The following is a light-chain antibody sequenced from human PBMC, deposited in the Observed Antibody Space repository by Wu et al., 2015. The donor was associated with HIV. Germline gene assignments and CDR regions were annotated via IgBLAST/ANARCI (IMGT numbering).Light chain of an antibody. CDR1: QSVSSSY. Sequence: EIVLTQSPGTLSLSPGERATLSCRASQSVSSSYLAWYQQRPGQAPRLLIYETSNRATGVPARFSGTGPGPDFTLTISSLEPADFAVYYCQQGGAFGGGTRLEIK. CDR3: QQGGA. J-gene: IGKJ4*01. CDR2: ETS. V-gene: IGKV3-20*01.